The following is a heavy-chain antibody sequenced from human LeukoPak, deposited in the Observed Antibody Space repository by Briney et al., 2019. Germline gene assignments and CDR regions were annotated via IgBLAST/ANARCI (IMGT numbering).Heavy chain of an antibody. Sequence: ASVKVSCKASGYTFTSYGISWVRQAPGQGLEWMGWISAHNGNTNYAQKLQGRVTMTTDTSTSTAYMELRSLRSDDTAVYYCARDSAEWELRFGYFDYWGQGTLVTVSS. D-gene: IGHD1-26*01. J-gene: IGHJ4*02. V-gene: IGHV1-18*01. CDR2: ISAHNGNT. CDR3: ARDSAEWELRFGYFDY. CDR1: GYTFTSYG.